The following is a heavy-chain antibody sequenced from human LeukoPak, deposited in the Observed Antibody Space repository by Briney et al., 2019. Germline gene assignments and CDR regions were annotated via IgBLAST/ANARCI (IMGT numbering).Heavy chain of an antibody. CDR3: AKDSSGYYLNY. D-gene: IGHD3-22*01. Sequence: GGSLRLSCAASGFTFSSYWMHWVRQAPGKGLVWVSRINSDGSSTSYADSVKGRFTISRDNSKNTLYLQMNSLRAEDTAVYYCAKDSSGYYLNYWGQGTLVTVSS. CDR2: INSDGSST. CDR1: GFTFSSYW. J-gene: IGHJ4*02. V-gene: IGHV3-74*01.